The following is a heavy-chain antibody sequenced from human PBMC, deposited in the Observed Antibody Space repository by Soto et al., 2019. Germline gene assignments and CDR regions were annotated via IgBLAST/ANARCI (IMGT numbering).Heavy chain of an antibody. D-gene: IGHD4-17*01. CDR1: GGTFSSYT. Sequence: QVQLVQSGAEVKKPGSSVEVSCKASGGTFSSYTISWVRQAPGQGLEWMGRIIPILGIANYAQKFQGRVTITADKSTSTAYMELSSLRSEDTAVYYCARSFYGDYVEIRVDWYFDLWGRGTLVTVSS. CDR2: IIPILGIA. V-gene: IGHV1-69*02. CDR3: ARSFYGDYVEIRVDWYFDL. J-gene: IGHJ2*01.